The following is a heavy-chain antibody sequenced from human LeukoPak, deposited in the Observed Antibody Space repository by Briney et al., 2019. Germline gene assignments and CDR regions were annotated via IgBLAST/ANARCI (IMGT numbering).Heavy chain of an antibody. CDR2: IKQDGSEK. CDR1: GFTFSTYW. D-gene: IGHD2-21*01. V-gene: IGHV3-7*01. J-gene: IGHJ3*02. Sequence: GGSLRLSCAGSGFTFSTYWMSWVRQPPGKGLEWVANIKQDGSEKNYLDSVKGRFTICRDNAKNSLYLQMSSLRAEDTAVYCCARKGKFHDDAFDSWGQGTMVTVSS. CDR3: ARKGKFHDDAFDS.